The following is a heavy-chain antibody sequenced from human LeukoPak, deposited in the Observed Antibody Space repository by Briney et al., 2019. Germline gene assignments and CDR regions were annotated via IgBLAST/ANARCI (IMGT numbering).Heavy chain of an antibody. CDR2: INPNSGGT. J-gene: IGHJ6*03. CDR1: GYTFTGYY. CDR3: ARAGLPYYYMDV. Sequence: ASVKVSCKASGYTFTGYYMHWVRQAPGQGLEWMGWINPNSGGTNYAQRFQGRVTMTRDTSISTAYMELSRLRSDDTAVYYCARAGLPYYYMDVWGKGTTVTVSS. V-gene: IGHV1-2*02.